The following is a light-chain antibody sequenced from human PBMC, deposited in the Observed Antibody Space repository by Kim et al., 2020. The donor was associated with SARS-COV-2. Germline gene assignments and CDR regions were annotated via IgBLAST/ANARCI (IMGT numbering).Light chain of an antibody. Sequence: SSELTQYPAVSVALGQTVRIPCQGDSLRSYYASWYQQKPGQAPVLVIYGKNNRPSGIPDRFSGSSSGNTASLTITGAQAEDEADYYCNSRDSSGNHLVVFGGGTQLTVL. V-gene: IGLV3-19*01. CDR3: NSRDSSGNHLVV. J-gene: IGLJ2*01. CDR2: GKN. CDR1: SLRSYY.